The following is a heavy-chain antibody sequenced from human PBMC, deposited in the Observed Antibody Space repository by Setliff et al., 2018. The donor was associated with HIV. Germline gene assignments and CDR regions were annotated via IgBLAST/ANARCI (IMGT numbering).Heavy chain of an antibody. V-gene: IGHV4-59*01. J-gene: IGHJ3*02. CDR3: ARVYYFDSSGYYQRGDVFDI. CDR2: IYDSGSP. D-gene: IGHD3-22*01. CDR1: GGSTSNEY. Sequence: PSETLSLTCAVYGGSTSNEYWSWIRQPPGKGLEWIGYIYDSGSPKYNPSLKSRVTISIDTSKSQISLKLTSVTAADTAMYHCARVYYFDSSGYYQRGDVFDIWGQGTMVTVSS.